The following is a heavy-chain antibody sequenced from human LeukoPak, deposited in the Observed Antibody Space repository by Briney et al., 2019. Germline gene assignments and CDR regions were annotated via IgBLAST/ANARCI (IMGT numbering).Heavy chain of an antibody. V-gene: IGHV4-59*01. J-gene: IGHJ3*02. CDR3: ARVVAATHWDAFDI. D-gene: IGHD2-15*01. CDR2: ICYSGST. Sequence: SETLSLTCTVSGGSISSYYWSWIRQPPGKGLEWIGYICYSGSTNYNPSLKSRVTISVDTSKNQFSLKLSSVTAADTAVYYCARVVAATHWDAFDIWGQGTMVTVSS. CDR1: GGSISSYY.